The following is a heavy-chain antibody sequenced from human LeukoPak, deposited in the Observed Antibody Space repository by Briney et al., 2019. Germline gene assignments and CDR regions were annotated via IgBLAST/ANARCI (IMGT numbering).Heavy chain of an antibody. CDR2: INPNSGDT. J-gene: IGHJ3*02. Sequence: ASVKVSCKAPGYIYYFHWVRQAPGQGLEWMGWINPNSGDTNYAQKFQGRVTMTRDTSISTAYMELSGLRSDDTAMYYCARYDSVSFGAIDIWGQGTMVIVSS. CDR1: GYIYY. V-gene: IGHV1-2*02. CDR3: ARYDSVSFGAIDI. D-gene: IGHD3-3*01.